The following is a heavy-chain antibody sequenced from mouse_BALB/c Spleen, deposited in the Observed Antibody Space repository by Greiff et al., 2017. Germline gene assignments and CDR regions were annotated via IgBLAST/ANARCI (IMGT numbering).Heavy chain of an antibody. V-gene: IGHV5-6*01. J-gene: IGHJ2*01. CDR3: ARHPGTGFDY. Sequence: EVKLVESGGDLVKPGGSLKLSCAASGFTFSSYGMSWVRQTPDKRLEWVATISSGGSYTYYPDSVKGRFTISRDNAKNTLYLQMSSLKSEDTAMYYCARHPGTGFDYWGQGTTLTVSS. D-gene: IGHD4-1*01. CDR1: GFTFSSYG. CDR2: ISSGGSYT.